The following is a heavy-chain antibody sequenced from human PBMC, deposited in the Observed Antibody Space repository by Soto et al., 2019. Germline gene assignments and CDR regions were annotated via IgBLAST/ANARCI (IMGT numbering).Heavy chain of an antibody. CDR1: GGSISSGGYY. V-gene: IGHV4-61*08. CDR2: IYYSGST. D-gene: IGHD2-8*02. CDR3: ARLVGGFWFDP. Sequence: SETLSLTCTVSGGSISSGGYYWSWIRQHPGKGLEWIGYIYYSGSTNYNPSLKSRVTISVDTSKNQFSPKLSSVTAADTAVYYCARLVGGFWFDPWGQGTLVTVS. J-gene: IGHJ5*02.